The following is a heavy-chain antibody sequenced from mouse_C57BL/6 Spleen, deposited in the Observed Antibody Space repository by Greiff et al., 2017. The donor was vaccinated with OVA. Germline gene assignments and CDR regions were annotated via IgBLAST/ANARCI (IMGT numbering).Heavy chain of an antibody. CDR2: INPNNGGT. D-gene: IGHD1-1*01. V-gene: IGHV1-26*01. CDR3: AILDYYGSSVGFAY. CDR1: GYTFTDYY. Sequence: EVQLQQSGPELVKPGASVKISCKASGYTFTDYYMNWVKQSHGKSLEWIGDINPNNGGTSYNQKFKGKATLTVDKSSSTAYMELRSLTSEDSAVYYCAILDYYGSSVGFAYWGQGTLVTVSA. J-gene: IGHJ3*01.